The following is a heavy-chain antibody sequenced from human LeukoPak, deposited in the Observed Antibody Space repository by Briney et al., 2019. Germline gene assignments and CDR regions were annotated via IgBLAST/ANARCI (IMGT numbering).Heavy chain of an antibody. D-gene: IGHD4-11*01. V-gene: IGHV4-59*03. CDR3: AKGASYYDGDY. CDR2: VYYSGST. J-gene: IGHJ4*02. Sequence: PSETLSLACTVSGASMSIYYWTWIRQVPGKGLEWIGNVYYSGSTRYNPSLMGRATISIDTSKNTFSLKVTSMTAADTAVYFCAKGASYYDGDYWGQGTLVTVSS. CDR1: GASMSIYY.